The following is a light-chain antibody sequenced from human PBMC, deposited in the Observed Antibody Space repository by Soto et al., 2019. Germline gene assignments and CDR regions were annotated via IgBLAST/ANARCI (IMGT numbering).Light chain of an antibody. CDR2: DVT. J-gene: IGLJ1*01. CDR1: SSVIGSYDY. Sequence: QSVLTQPPSASGSPGQSVTISCTGNSSVIGSYDYVSWYQQHPGKAPKLMIYDVTKRPSGVPDRFSGSRSGNTASLTVSGLQCEDVSYYYCSSYAGSNIYVFGTGSKGTVL. V-gene: IGLV2-8*01. CDR3: SSYAGSNIYV.